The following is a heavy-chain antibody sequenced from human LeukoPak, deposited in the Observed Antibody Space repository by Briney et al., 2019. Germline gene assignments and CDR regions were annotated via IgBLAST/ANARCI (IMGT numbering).Heavy chain of an antibody. D-gene: IGHD1-26*01. Sequence: SETLSLTCTVFGGSISSYYWSWIRQPPGKGLEWIGYIYYSGSTNYNPSLKSRVTISVDTSKNQFSLKLSSVTAADTAVYYCARGTIVGAHDYYYMDVWGKGTTVTVSS. CDR2: IYYSGST. V-gene: IGHV4-59*01. J-gene: IGHJ6*03. CDR1: GGSISSYY. CDR3: ARGTIVGAHDYYYMDV.